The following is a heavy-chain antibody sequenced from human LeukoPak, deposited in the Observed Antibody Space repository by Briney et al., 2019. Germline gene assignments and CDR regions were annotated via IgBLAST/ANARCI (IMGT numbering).Heavy chain of an antibody. Sequence: GGSLRLSCAASGFTFSSYSLNWVRQAPGKGLEWVSYVSSSTNTIYYADSVKGRFTISRDNAKNSLFLQMNSLRDEDTAVYYCARGGYGANDDAFDIWGQGTMVTVSS. CDR3: ARGGYGANDDAFDI. CDR2: VSSSTNTI. J-gene: IGHJ3*02. CDR1: GFTFSSYS. D-gene: IGHD4-23*01. V-gene: IGHV3-48*02.